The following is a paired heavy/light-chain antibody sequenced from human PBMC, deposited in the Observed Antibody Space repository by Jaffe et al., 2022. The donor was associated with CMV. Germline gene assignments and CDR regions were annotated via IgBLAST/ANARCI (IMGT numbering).Heavy chain of an antibody. Sequence: QVQLVESGGGLVKPGGSLRLSCAASGFTFSDYYMTWIRQAPGKGLEWVSYISPTSSYTKYADSVKGRFTISRDNAKNSLYLQMNSLRAEDAAVYYCARIMVVADTTDAFDIWGQGTMVTVSS. CDR1: GFTFSDYY. V-gene: IGHV3-11*06. CDR2: ISPTSSYT. J-gene: IGHJ3*02. CDR3: ARIMVVADTTDAFDI. D-gene: IGHD2-15*01.
Light chain of an antibody. J-gene: IGKJ4*01. CDR1: QSVSSNY. CDR2: GAS. V-gene: IGKV3-20*01. Sequence: EIVLTQSPGTLSLSPGERATLSCRASQSVSSNYLAWYQQKPGQPPRLLIYGASSRATGIPDRFSGSGSGTDFTLTISRLEPEDFAVYYCQQYGRSPLTFGGGTKVEIK. CDR3: QQYGRSPLT.